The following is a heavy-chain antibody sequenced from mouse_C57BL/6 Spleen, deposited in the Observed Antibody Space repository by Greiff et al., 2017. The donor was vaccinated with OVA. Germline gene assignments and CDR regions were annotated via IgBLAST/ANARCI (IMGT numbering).Heavy chain of an antibody. J-gene: IGHJ2*01. Sequence: EVKLMESGGGLVQPGGSLSLSCAASGFTFTDYYMSWVRQPPGKALEWLGFIRNKANGYTTEYSASVKGRFTISRDNSQSILYLQMNALRAEDSATYYCARLGTFYFDYWGQGTTLTVSS. CDR1: GFTFTDYY. V-gene: IGHV7-3*01. CDR3: ARLGTFYFDY. D-gene: IGHD2-14*01. CDR2: IRNKANGYTT.